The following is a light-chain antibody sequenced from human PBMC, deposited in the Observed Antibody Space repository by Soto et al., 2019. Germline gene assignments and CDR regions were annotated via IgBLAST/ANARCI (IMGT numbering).Light chain of an antibody. CDR3: QPHNNWPVVT. Sequence: EMVLTQSPATLSGSPGERVTLSCRASRSISRNLAWYQQKAGQAPRLLIYGASTRATGIPDRFSGRGSGTYFTLTINGLQSEDFDTYYCQPHNNWPVVTFGGGTRVEIK. J-gene: IGKJ4*01. CDR1: RSISRN. V-gene: IGKV3-15*01. CDR2: GAS.